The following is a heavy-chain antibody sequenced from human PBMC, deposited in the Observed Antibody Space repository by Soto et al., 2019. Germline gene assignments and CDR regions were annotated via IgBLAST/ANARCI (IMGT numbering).Heavy chain of an antibody. CDR1: GGSISSGGYY. D-gene: IGHD3-22*01. J-gene: IGHJ4*02. CDR3: ARVGSSGYYLRVYFDY. Sequence: NPSETLSLTCTVSGGSISSGGYYWSWIRQHPGKGLEWIGYIYYSGSTYYNPSLKSRVTISVDTSKNQFSLKLSSVTAADTAVYYCARVGSSGYYLRVYFDYWGQGTLVTVSS. V-gene: IGHV4-31*03. CDR2: IYYSGST.